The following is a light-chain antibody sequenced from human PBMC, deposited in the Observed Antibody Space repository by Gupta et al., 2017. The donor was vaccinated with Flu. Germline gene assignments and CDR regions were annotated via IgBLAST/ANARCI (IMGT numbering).Light chain of an antibody. CDR1: ALPKKY. Sequence: SYELTPPPPVSVSPGQTARITCSGDALPKKYAYWYQQKSGQAPVLIIYEDRKRPSGIPERFSGSSSGTMATLTISGAQVEDEADYYCYSTDTSGKHRVFGGGTNLTVL. J-gene: IGLJ3*02. V-gene: IGLV3-10*01. CDR3: YSTDTSGKHRV. CDR2: EDR.